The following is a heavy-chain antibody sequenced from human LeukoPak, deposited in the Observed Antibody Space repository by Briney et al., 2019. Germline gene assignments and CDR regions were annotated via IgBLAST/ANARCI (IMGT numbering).Heavy chain of an antibody. D-gene: IGHD4-17*01. CDR1: GLTVSRNY. J-gene: IGHJ2*01. CDR3: ARLLTTAIRWAWYFDL. CDR2: VYPDGNT. Sequence: GGSLRLSCVASGLTVSRNYMSWVRQVPGRGLEWVSVVYPDGNTYYADSAKGRFAISTDISKNTLFLQMDSLRAEDTAVYYCARLLTTAIRWAWYFDLWGRGTLVTVSS. V-gene: IGHV3-66*04.